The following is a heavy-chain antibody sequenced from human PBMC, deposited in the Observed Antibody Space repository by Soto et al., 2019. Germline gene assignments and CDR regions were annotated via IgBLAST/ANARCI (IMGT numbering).Heavy chain of an antibody. CDR2: IYYSGST. CDR1: GGSISSYY. D-gene: IGHD3-16*02. CDR3: ARLGDYIWGSYRFNWFDP. J-gene: IGHJ5*02. Sequence: ASETLSLTCTVSGGSISSYYWSWIRQPPGKGLEWIGYIYYSGSTNYNPSLKSRVTISVDTSKNQFSLKLSSVTAADTAVYYCARLGDYIWGSYRFNWFDPWGQGTLVTVSS. V-gene: IGHV4-59*08.